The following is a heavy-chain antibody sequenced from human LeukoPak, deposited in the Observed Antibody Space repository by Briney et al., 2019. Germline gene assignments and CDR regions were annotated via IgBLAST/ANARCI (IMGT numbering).Heavy chain of an antibody. V-gene: IGHV3-9*01. J-gene: IGHJ5*02. CDR3: ARAPHAGWFDP. Sequence: GGSLRLSCAASGFTFDDYAMHWVRQAPGKGLEWVSGISWNSGSIGYADSVKGRFTISRDNAKNSLYLQMNSLRAEDTAVYYCARAPHAGWFDPWGQGTLVTVSS. CDR2: ISWNSGSI. CDR1: GFTFDDYA.